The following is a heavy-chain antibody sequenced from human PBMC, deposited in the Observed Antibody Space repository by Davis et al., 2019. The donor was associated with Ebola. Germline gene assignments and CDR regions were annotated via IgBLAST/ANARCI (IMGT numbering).Heavy chain of an antibody. V-gene: IGHV4-39*01. J-gene: IGHJ6*02. Sequence: ESLKISCTVSGGSISSSSYYWGWIRQPPGKGLEWIGSIYYSGSTYYNPSLKSRVTISVDTSKNQFSLKLSSVTAADTAVYYCARRARYCSGGSCYGLDVWGQGTTVTVSS. CDR3: ARRARYCSGGSCYGLDV. CDR2: IYYSGST. CDR1: GGSISSSSYY. D-gene: IGHD2-15*01.